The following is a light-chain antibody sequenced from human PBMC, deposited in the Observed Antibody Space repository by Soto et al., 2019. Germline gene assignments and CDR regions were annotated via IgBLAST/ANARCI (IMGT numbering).Light chain of an antibody. J-gene: IGKJ5*01. Sequence: EIVMTQSPATLSVSPGEGATLSCWASQSVSSKLAGYQQNPGRPPGLLIFDASNRAAGVPARFSGGGSGTDFTLTIRSLGPEDLAVYFCQQRSSWPPITFGQGTRREIK. CDR1: QSVSSK. CDR2: DAS. V-gene: IGKV3-11*01. CDR3: QQRSSWPPIT.